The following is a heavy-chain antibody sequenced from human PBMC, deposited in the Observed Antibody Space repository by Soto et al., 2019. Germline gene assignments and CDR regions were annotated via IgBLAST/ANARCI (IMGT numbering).Heavy chain of an antibody. Sequence: KTSETLSLTCTVSGASISSYYWSWIRQPPGRGLEWIGYIYYSGSTNYNPSLKSRVTISVDTSKNQFSLKLSSMTAADTAVYYCARQTPGTYGGNLDYWGQGTLVTVSS. J-gene: IGHJ4*02. D-gene: IGHD4-17*01. V-gene: IGHV4-59*01. CDR3: ARQTPGTYGGNLDY. CDR1: GASISSYY. CDR2: IYYSGST.